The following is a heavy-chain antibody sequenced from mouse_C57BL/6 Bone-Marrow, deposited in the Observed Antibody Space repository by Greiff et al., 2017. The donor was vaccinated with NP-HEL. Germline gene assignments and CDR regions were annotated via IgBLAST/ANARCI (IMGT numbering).Heavy chain of an antibody. CDR2: IRNKANGYTT. Sequence: EVQVVESGGGLVQPGGSLSLSCAASGFTFTDYYMSWVRQPPGKALEWLGFIRNKANGYTTEYSASVKGRFTISRDNSQSILYLQMNALRAEDSATYYCARSDRGYGNPPMDYWGQGTSVTVSS. CDR3: ARSDRGYGNPPMDY. D-gene: IGHD2-10*02. V-gene: IGHV7-3*01. CDR1: GFTFTDYY. J-gene: IGHJ4*01.